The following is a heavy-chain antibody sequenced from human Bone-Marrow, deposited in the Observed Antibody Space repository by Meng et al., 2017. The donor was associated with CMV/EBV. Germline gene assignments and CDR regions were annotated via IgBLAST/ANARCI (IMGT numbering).Heavy chain of an antibody. D-gene: IGHD6-13*01. CDR2: ISYDGSNK. CDR1: GFTFSSYA. V-gene: IGHV3-30*04. Sequence: GESLKISCAASGFTFSSYAMHWVRQAPGKGLEWVAVISYDGSNKYYADSVKGRFTISRDNSKNTLYLQMNSLRAEDTAVYYCARVAAAGRLLSLHFDYWGQGTLVTVSS. J-gene: IGHJ4*02. CDR3: ARVAAAGRLLSLHFDY.